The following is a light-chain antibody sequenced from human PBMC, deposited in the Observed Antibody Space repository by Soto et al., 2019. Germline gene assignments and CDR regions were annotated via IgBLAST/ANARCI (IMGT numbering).Light chain of an antibody. CDR2: DVS. J-gene: IGLJ2*01. Sequence: QSALTQPASVSGSPGQSITISCTGTSSDVGAYNYVSWYQQHPGKAPKLMIFDVSNRPSGVSNRFSGSKSGNTASLTISELQAEDEADYYCSSYTSSSIVVFGGGTQLTVL. V-gene: IGLV2-14*03. CDR1: SSDVGAYNY. CDR3: SSYTSSSIVV.